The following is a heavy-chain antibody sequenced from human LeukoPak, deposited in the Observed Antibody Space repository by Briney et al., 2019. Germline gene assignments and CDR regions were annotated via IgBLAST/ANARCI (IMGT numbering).Heavy chain of an antibody. CDR3: ARHRGTGGYGTRYYYYYMDV. CDR1: GGSLSSSSYY. Sequence: PSETLSLTCTVSGGSLSSSSYYWGWIRQPPGKGLEWIGSIYYSGSTYYIPSLKSRVTISVDTSKNQFSLKLSSVTAADTAVYYCARHRGTGGYGTRYYYYYMDVWGKGTTVTVSS. CDR2: IYYSGST. D-gene: IGHD5-12*01. V-gene: IGHV4-39*01. J-gene: IGHJ6*03.